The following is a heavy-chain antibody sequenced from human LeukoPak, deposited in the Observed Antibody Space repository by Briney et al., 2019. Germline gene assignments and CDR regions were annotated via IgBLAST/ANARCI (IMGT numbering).Heavy chain of an antibody. CDR1: GFTFSSYA. J-gene: IGHJ4*02. CDR2: ISGSGGST. Sequence: PGGSLRLSCAASGFTFSSYAMSWVRQAPGKGLEWVSAISGSGGSTYYADSVKGRFTISRDNSKNTLYLQMNSLRAEDTAVYYCAKAAYFDFWNGYYLDYWGQGTLVTVSS. V-gene: IGHV3-23*01. CDR3: AKAAYFDFWNGYYLDY. D-gene: IGHD3-3*01.